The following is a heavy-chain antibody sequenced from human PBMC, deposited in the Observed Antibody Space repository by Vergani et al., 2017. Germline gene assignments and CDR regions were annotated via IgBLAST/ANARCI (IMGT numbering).Heavy chain of an antibody. D-gene: IGHD3-10*01. V-gene: IGHV3-33*01. CDR1: GFTFNQYG. Sequence: QVQLVESGGGVVQPGRSLRLSCAASGFTFNQYGMHWVRQAPGKGLEWVAVTWYDGNNKQYADSVKGRFTISRDNSKSTMYLQMNSLRDEDTGVYYCARDRYYLGSGSYPYFYYYGLDVWGQGTAVTVSS. CDR3: ARDRYYLGSGSYPYFYYYGLDV. J-gene: IGHJ6*02. CDR2: TWYDGNNK.